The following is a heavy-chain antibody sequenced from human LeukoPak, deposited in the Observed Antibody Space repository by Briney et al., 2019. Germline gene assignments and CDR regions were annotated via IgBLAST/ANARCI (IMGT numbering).Heavy chain of an antibody. CDR3: AKASTMVRGSLIS. CDR2: ISGSGGST. CDR1: GFTFSSYA. D-gene: IGHD3-10*01. V-gene: IGHV3-23*01. Sequence: GGSLRLSCAASGFTFSSYAMSWVRQPPGKGLEWVSAISGSGGSTYYADSVKGRFTISRDNSKNTLYLQMNSLRAEDTAVYYCAKASTMVRGSLISWGQGTLVAVSS. J-gene: IGHJ4*02.